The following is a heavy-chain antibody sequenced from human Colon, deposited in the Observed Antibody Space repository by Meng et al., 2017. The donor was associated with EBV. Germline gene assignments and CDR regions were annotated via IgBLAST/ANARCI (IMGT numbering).Heavy chain of an antibody. D-gene: IGHD1-14*01. Sequence: EVQLVESGGALVQPGGSVRLSCAASGFTFSRYWMHWVRQAPGKGLEWVSRTNENGAITTYADSVKGRFTISRDNAKNTLYLQMNSLRAEDTAVYYCSRDPAGSDDYWGRGTMVTVYS. V-gene: IGHV3-74*03. CDR2: TNENGAIT. CDR1: GFTFSRYW. CDR3: SRDPAGSDDY. J-gene: IGHJ4*02.